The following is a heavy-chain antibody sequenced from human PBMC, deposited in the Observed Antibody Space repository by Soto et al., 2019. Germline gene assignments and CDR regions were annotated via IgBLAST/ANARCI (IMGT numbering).Heavy chain of an antibody. Sequence: QLQLQESSARLVKPSQTLSLTCGVSGGSMTSGGHPWAWIRQPPGKGLEWIGYISHIGSAFYTPSLMGRATISVDRSKNQFHLSLNFVTAADTAVYYCAREAGVVGANYFDYWGQGILVTVSS. CDR1: GGSMTSGGHP. J-gene: IGHJ4*02. V-gene: IGHV4-30-2*01. CDR3: AREAGVVGANYFDY. CDR2: ISHIGSA. D-gene: IGHD1-26*01.